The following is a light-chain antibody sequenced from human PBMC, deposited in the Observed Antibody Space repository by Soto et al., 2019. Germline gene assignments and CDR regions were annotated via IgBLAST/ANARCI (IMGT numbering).Light chain of an antibody. CDR1: SANLARNS. J-gene: IGLJ3*02. CDR2: KTD. Sequence: QSVLTQPPSASGSPGQNVTISCSGSSANLARNSVNWYQQFPGMAPKLLIHKTDQRPSGVPARFSGSKSGTSASLAITGLQSEDEGDYYCASWDDSLNIWVFGGGTMLTVL. CDR3: ASWDDSLNIWV. V-gene: IGLV1-44*01.